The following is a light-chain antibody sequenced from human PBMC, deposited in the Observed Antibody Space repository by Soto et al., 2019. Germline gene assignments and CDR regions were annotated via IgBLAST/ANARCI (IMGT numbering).Light chain of an antibody. V-gene: IGKV1-39*01. CDR2: AAS. CDR3: QESYSTS. CDR1: QSISSY. Sequence: IQMTQSPSSLSASVGDRFTITCRSSQSISSYLNWYQQKLGKAPKLLVYAASSLQTGVPSRFRGSGSGTDFTLTISSLQPEDIATYYCQESYSTSFGQGTKVDI. J-gene: IGKJ1*01.